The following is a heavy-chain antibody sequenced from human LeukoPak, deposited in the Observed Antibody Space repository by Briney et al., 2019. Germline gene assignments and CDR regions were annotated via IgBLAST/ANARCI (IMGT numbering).Heavy chain of an antibody. CDR3: AASITIFDY. Sequence: PGGSLRLSHAGSGFTFRRYWMSCVRQAPGKGLEWVANIKEDGSVKYYVESVKGRFTISRDNAKNSLYLQMNSLRAEDTAVYYCAASITIFDYWGQGTLVTVSS. V-gene: IGHV3-7*02. CDR2: IKEDGSVK. CDR1: GFTFRRYW. D-gene: IGHD3-10*01. J-gene: IGHJ4*02.